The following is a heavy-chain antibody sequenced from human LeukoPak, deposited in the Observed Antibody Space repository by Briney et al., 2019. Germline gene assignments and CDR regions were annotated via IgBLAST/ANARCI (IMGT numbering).Heavy chain of an antibody. CDR1: GGSFSGYY. V-gene: IGHV4-34*01. CDR3: ARGHGSSGWFGY. CDR2: INHSGST. Sequence: SETLSPTCAVYGGSFSGYYWSWIRQPPGKGLEWIGEINHSGSTNYNPSLKSRVTISVDTSKNQFSLKLSSVTAADTAVYYCARGHGSSGWFGYWGQGTLVTVSS. D-gene: IGHD6-19*01. J-gene: IGHJ4*02.